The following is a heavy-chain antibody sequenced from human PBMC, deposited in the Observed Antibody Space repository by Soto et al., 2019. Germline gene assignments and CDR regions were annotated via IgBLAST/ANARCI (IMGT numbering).Heavy chain of an antibody. CDR2: MNPNSGNT. D-gene: IGHD3-3*01. J-gene: IGHJ5*02. V-gene: IGHV1-8*01. CDR1: GYTFTSYD. CDR3: ARGITIVGVVDP. Sequence: QVQLVQSGAEVKKPGASVKVSCKASGYTFTSYDINWVRQATGQGIEWMGWMNPNSGNTGYAQKFQGRVTMNRYTTISTAYMELSSLRSDDTAVYYCARGITIVGVVDPGGQGTRVTVSS.